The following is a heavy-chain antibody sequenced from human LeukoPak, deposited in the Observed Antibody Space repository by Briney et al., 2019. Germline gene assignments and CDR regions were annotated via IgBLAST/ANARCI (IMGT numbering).Heavy chain of an antibody. CDR3: ARAPSGYDY. J-gene: IGHJ4*02. Sequence: PGGSLRLSCAASGFTFTNYWMSWVRQAPGKGLELVANIKQDRSEKYYVDSVKGRFTISRDNAKNSLYLQMNSLRAEDTAVYYCARAPSGYDYWGQGTLVTVSS. CDR2: IKQDRSEK. V-gene: IGHV3-7*01. CDR1: GFTFTNYW. D-gene: IGHD3-22*01.